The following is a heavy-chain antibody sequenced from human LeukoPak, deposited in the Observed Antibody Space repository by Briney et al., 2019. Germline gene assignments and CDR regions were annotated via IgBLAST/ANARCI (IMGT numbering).Heavy chain of an antibody. CDR3: GKYLSNFCYLGYFDH. CDR1: GFTFRPYA. Sequence: GGSLRLSCAASGFTFRPYAMSWVRQAPGKGLEWVTGVPGPGDRTLYADSVRGRFPISRDNYKNTLFLEMRRLRADDTACYYCGKYLSNFCYLGYFDHWGQGDLVAVSS. D-gene: IGHD1-7*01. V-gene: IGHV3-23*01. J-gene: IGHJ5*02. CDR2: VPGPGDRT.